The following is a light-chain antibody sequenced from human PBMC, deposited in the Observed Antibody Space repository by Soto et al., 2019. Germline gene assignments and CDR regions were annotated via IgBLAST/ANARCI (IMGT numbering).Light chain of an antibody. CDR1: QSVAANY. V-gene: IGKV3-20*01. Sequence: EVVLTRSPGTLSLSPGERATLSCRASQSVAANYLAWYQQKGGQAPRLLIYGASSRDTGIPDRFSGSGSETDFTLTISRLETEDFSVYYCHQYGSAPLTFGAGTKVDIK. J-gene: IGKJ3*01. CDR2: GAS. CDR3: HQYGSAPLT.